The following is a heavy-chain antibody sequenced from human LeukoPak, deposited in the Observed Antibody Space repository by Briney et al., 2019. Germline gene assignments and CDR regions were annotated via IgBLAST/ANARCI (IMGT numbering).Heavy chain of an antibody. CDR1: GFTFSSYS. V-gene: IGHV3-48*01. J-gene: IGHJ4*02. CDR3: AREEVATIIGY. D-gene: IGHD5-12*01. Sequence: GGSLRLSCAASGFTFSSYSMNWVRQAPGEGLEWVSYISSSSSTIYYADSVKGRFTISRDNAKNSLYLQMNSLRAEDTAVYYCAREEVATIIGYWGQGTLVTVSS. CDR2: ISSSSSTI.